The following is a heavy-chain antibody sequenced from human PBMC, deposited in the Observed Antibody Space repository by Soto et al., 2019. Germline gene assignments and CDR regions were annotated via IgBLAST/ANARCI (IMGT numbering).Heavy chain of an antibody. D-gene: IGHD2-21*02. CDR2: VYYNGET. CDR3: ARGPTGLQFDS. Sequence: SETLSLTCTVSGDSISRYSWNWIRQTPGKGPEWIGYVYYNGETKYNPSHKSRVTISVDMPRNQFSLKLNSVTAADTAVYFCARGPTGLQFDSWGQGIRVTVSS. V-gene: IGHV4-59*08. J-gene: IGHJ4*02. CDR1: GDSISRYS.